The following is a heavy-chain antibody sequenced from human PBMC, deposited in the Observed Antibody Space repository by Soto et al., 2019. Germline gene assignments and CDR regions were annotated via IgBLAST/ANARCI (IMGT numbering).Heavy chain of an antibody. V-gene: IGHV1-2*04. D-gene: IGHD2-15*01. CDR3: ARDLGRSGYYYYGMDV. CDR2: INPNSGGT. CDR1: GYTFTGYY. Sequence: QVQLVQSGAEVKKPGASVKVSCKASGYTFTGYYMHWVRQAPGQGLEWMGWINPNSGGTNYAQKFQGWVTMTRETSISTAYMELSKLRSDDTAVYYCARDLGRSGYYYYGMDVWGQGTTVTVSS. J-gene: IGHJ6*02.